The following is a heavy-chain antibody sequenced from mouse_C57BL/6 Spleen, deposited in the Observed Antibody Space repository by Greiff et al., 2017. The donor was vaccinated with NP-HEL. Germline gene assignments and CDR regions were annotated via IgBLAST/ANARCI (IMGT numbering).Heavy chain of an antibody. D-gene: IGHD2-2*01. CDR3: ARDRGGYDRAWFAY. V-gene: IGHV5-4*01. J-gene: IGHJ3*01. Sequence: EVKLVESGGGLVKPGGSLKLSCAASGFTFSSYAMSWVRQTPEKRLEWVATISDGGSYTYYPDNVKGRFTISRDNAKNNLYLQMSHLKSEDTAMYYCARDRGGYDRAWFAYWGQGTLVTVSA. CDR2: ISDGGSYT. CDR1: GFTFSSYA.